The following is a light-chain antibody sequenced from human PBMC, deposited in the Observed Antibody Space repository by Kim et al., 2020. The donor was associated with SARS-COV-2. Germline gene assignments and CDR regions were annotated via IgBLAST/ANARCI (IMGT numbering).Light chain of an antibody. CDR1: SGHSNYA. J-gene: IGLJ3*02. CDR3: QTWGTGIQV. Sequence: QPVLTQSPSASASLGASVKLTCTLSSGHSNYAIAWHQQQPERGPRYLMKLNSDGSHRKGDGIPDGFSGSSSGAERYLTISSRQSEDEADYYCQTWGTGIQVFGGGTQLTVL. CDR2: LNSDGSH. V-gene: IGLV4-69*01.